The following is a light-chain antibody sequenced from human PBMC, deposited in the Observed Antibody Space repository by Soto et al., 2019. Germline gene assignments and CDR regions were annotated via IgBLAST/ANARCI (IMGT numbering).Light chain of an antibody. Sequence: QSALTQPASVSGSPGQSITISCTGTSSDVGSYNLVSWYQHHPGKAPKLMIYEGSKRPSGVSNRFSGSKSSNTASLTISGLQAEDEAYYYCCSYAGSDSFVFGTGTKLTVL. CDR3: CSYAGSDSFV. J-gene: IGLJ1*01. CDR1: SSDVGSYNL. CDR2: EGS. V-gene: IGLV2-23*01.